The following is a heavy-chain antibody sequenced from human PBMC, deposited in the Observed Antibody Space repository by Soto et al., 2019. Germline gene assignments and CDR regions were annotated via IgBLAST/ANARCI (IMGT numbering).Heavy chain of an antibody. V-gene: IGHV5-51*01. Sequence: PGESLKISCKGSGYNFTNYWVGWVRQMPGKGLEWMGIIYPGDSDTRYSPSFQGQVTISADKSFSTAHLQWSSLKASDTAIYYCARGYNSGWYHFDYWGQGTLVTVSS. CDR3: ARGYNSGWYHFDY. D-gene: IGHD6-19*01. CDR2: IYPGDSDT. J-gene: IGHJ4*02. CDR1: GYNFTNYW.